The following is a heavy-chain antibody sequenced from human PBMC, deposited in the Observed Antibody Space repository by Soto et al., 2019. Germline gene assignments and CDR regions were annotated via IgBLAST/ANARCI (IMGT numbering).Heavy chain of an antibody. CDR2: IYPGDSDT. CDR1: GYSFTNDW. Sequence: EVQLVQSGAEVKKPGESLKISCRGYGYSFTNDWIGWVRQLPGKGLESMGIIYPGDSDTRYSSSFQGQVTISADKSISTTYLQWSSLKASDTAMYYCARRGSGLDYWGQGTLVTVSS. J-gene: IGHJ4*02. CDR3: ARRGSGLDY. D-gene: IGHD6-19*01. V-gene: IGHV5-51*01.